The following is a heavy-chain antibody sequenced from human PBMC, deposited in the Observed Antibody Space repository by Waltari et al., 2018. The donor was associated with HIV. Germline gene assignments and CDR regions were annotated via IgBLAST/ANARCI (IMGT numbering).Heavy chain of an antibody. J-gene: IGHJ5*02. CDR2: IYWVNDK. Sequence: QITLKESGPTLVKPTQTLTLTCTFSGFSLTTVGVGVGWVRQTPGKALECLGVIYWVNDKGYNPSLKTRLTITKDTSKNQVVLTMTNVDPVDTATYYWARSDYDYIWGTYPRWFDPWGQGSLVTVSS. CDR1: GFSLTTVGVG. CDR3: ARSDYDYIWGTYPRWFDP. V-gene: IGHV2-5*02. D-gene: IGHD3-16*01.